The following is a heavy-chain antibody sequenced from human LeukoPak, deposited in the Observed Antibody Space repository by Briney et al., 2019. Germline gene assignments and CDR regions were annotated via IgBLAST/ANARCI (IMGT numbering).Heavy chain of an antibody. Sequence: GGSLRLSCAASGFTVSSNYMNWVRQAPGKGLEWVASINQDGSEKYYVDSVKGRFTISRDNAQNSLYLQMSYLRAEDTAMFYCARDGVAAGLYFDLWGQGTLVTVSS. D-gene: IGHD6-13*01. CDR3: ARDGVAAGLYFDL. CDR2: INQDGSEK. J-gene: IGHJ4*02. CDR1: GFTVSSNY. V-gene: IGHV3-7*01.